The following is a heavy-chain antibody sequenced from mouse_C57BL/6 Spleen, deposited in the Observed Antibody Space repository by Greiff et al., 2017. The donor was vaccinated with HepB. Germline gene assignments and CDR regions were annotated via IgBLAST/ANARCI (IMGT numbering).Heavy chain of an antibody. CDR2: IDPSDSYT. V-gene: IGHV1-50*01. D-gene: IGHD2-4*01. CDR1: GYTFTSYW. Sequence: QVQLQQPGAELVKPGASVKLSCKASGYTFTSYWMQWVKQRPGQGLEWIGEIDPSDSYTNYNQKFKGKATLTVDTSSSTAYMQLSSLTSEDSAVYYCAREGLRLLDYWGQGTTLTVSS. CDR3: AREGLRLLDY. J-gene: IGHJ2*01.